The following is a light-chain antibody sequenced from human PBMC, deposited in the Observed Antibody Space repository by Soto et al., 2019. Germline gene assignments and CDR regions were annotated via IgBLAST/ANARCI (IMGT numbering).Light chain of an antibody. CDR1: QSVSSNY. Sequence: EIVITQSPATLSVSLGERATLSCRARQSVSSNYLAWYQQKPGQAPRLLIYGASTRATGIPDRFSGIVSGTDFTLTICRLEPEDSALYYGQQRNIWPPVTFGQGTRLEIK. CDR3: QQRNIWPPVT. J-gene: IGKJ5*01. V-gene: IGKV3D-20*02. CDR2: GAS.